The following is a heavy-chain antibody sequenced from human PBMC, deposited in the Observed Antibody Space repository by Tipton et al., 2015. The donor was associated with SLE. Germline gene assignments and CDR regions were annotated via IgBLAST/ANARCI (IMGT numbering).Heavy chain of an antibody. CDR3: ARGGYCTNGVCYDFDY. Sequence: TLSLTCAVSGYSISSGFYWGWIRQPPGKGLEWIGTIYHSGSTNYNPSLKSRVTISVDTSKNQFSLKLSSVTAADTAVYYCARGGYCTNGVCYDFDYWGQGTLVTVSS. D-gene: IGHD2-8*01. J-gene: IGHJ4*02. CDR2: IYHSGST. V-gene: IGHV4-38-2*01. CDR1: GYSISSGFY.